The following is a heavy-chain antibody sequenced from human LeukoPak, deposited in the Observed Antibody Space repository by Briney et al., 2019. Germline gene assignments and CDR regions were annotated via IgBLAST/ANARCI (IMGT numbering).Heavy chain of an antibody. Sequence: PSQTLSLTCTVSGGSISSGSYYWGWIRQPAGKGLEWIGRIYTSGSTNYNPSLKSRVTMSVDTSKNQFSLKLSSVTAADTAVYYCAREYFSANYFFYYMDVWGTGTTVTVSS. CDR1: GGSISSGSYY. D-gene: IGHD3-3*01. CDR2: IYTSGST. CDR3: AREYFSANYFFYYMDV. J-gene: IGHJ6*03. V-gene: IGHV4-61*02.